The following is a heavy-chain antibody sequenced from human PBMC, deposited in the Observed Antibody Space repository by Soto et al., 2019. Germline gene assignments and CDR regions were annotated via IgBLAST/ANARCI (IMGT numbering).Heavy chain of an antibody. CDR2: ISAYNGNT. CDR1: GYTFTSYG. D-gene: IGHD2-15*01. Sequence: ASVKVSCKASGYTFTSYGISWVRQAPGQGLEWMGWISAYNGNTNYAQKLQGRVTMTTDTSTSTAYMELRSLRSDDTAVYYCARVYCRAGSCYSVPDYWGQGTLVTVSS. V-gene: IGHV1-18*01. CDR3: ARVYCRAGSCYSVPDY. J-gene: IGHJ4*02.